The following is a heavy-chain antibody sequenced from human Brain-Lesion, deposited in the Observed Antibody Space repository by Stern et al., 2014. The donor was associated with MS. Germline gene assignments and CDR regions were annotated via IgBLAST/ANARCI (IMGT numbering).Heavy chain of an antibody. D-gene: IGHD3-22*01. CDR2: INPKSGGT. V-gene: IGHV1-2*04. J-gene: IGHJ4*02. Sequence: QMQLVQSGAEVKKPVASVKVSCKASGYTFTGYYMHWVRQAPGQGLEWMGWINPKSGGTNYAQKFQGWVTMTRDTSINTAYMELSRLRSDDTAVYYCATYYYDSTGYNDFWGQGTLVTVSS. CDR1: GYTFTGYY. CDR3: ATYYYDSTGYNDF.